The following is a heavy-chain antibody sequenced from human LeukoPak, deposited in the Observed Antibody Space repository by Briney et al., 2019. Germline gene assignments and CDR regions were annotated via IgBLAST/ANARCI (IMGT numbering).Heavy chain of an antibody. CDR3: ARLVVRGLVRY. CDR2: INHSGST. V-gene: IGHV4-34*01. J-gene: IGHJ4*02. Sequence: SETLSLTCAVYGGSFSGYYWSWIRQPPGKGLEWIGEINHSGSTNYNPSLKSRVTISVDTSKNQFSLKLSSVTAADTAVYYCARLVVRGLVRYWGQGTLVTVSS. CDR1: GGSFSGYY. D-gene: IGHD3-10*01.